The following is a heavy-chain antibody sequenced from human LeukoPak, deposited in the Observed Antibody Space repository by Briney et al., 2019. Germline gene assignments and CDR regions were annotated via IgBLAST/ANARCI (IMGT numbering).Heavy chain of an antibody. CDR3: ARDPGYCTRMNCYTNWYFDL. Sequence: SETLSLTCTVSPGSITNYYWNWIRQPPGKGLEWIGYTHYSGSTNYDSSLKSRVTMSVDTSKNQFSLKLSSVTAADTAVYYCARDPGYCTRMNCYTNWYFDLWGRGTLVTVSS. V-gene: IGHV4-59*01. CDR2: THYSGST. D-gene: IGHD2-2*02. J-gene: IGHJ2*01. CDR1: PGSITNYY.